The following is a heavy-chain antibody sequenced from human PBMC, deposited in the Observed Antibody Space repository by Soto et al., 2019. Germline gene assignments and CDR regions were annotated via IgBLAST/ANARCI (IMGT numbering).Heavy chain of an antibody. Sequence: QVQLQESGPGLVKPSQTLSLTCTVSGGSISSGGYYWSWIRQHPGKGLEWIGYIYYSGSTYYNPSLKRRVTISVDTSKNQFSLKLSSVTAADTAVYYCAREIFGVVISRGGGYGMDVWGQGTTVTVSS. D-gene: IGHD3-3*01. CDR1: GGSISSGGYY. CDR2: IYYSGST. J-gene: IGHJ6*02. V-gene: IGHV4-31*03. CDR3: AREIFGVVISRGGGYGMDV.